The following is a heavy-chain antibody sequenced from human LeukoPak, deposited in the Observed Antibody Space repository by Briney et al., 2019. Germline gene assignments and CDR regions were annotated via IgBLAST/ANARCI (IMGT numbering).Heavy chain of an antibody. CDR3: ARDLVVRGVIGWFDP. D-gene: IGHD3-10*01. Sequence: SETLSLTCTVSGGSINSGSYYWSWIRQPAGKGLEWIGRIYTSGSTNYNPSLKSRVTISVDTSKNQFSLKLSSVTAADTAVYYCARDLVVRGVIGWFDPWGQGTLVTVSS. CDR2: IYTSGST. V-gene: IGHV4-61*02. CDR1: GGSINSGSYY. J-gene: IGHJ5*02.